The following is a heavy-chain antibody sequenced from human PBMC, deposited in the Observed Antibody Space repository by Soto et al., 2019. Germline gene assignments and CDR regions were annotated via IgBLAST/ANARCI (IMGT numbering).Heavy chain of an antibody. J-gene: IGHJ3*02. CDR3: GKDPSSWYSFDI. CDR1: GFTFSSYA. Sequence: PGGSLRLSCAASGFTFSSYAMSWVRQAPGKGLEWVSAISGSGGSTYYADSVKGQFTISRDNSKNTLYLQMNSLRAEDTAVYYWGKDPSSWYSFDIWGQGKMVPVS. V-gene: IGHV3-23*01. CDR2: ISGSGGST. D-gene: IGHD6-13*01.